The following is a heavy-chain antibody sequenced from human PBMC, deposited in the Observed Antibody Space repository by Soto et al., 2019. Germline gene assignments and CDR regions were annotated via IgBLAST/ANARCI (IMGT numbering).Heavy chain of an antibody. J-gene: IGHJ4*02. CDR3: ARDMGCSGGSCYRDLFDY. V-gene: IGHV4-59*01. D-gene: IGHD2-15*01. CDR2: IYYSGST. CDR1: GGSISSYY. Sequence: SETLSLTCTVSGGSISSYYWSWIRQPPGKGLEWIGYIYYSGSTNYNPSLKSRVTISVDTSKNQFSLKLSSVTAADTAVYYCARDMGCSGGSCYRDLFDYWAQGTLVTVSS.